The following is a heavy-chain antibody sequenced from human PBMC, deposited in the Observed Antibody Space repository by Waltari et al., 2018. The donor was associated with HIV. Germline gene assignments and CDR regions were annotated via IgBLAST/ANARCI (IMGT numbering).Heavy chain of an antibody. J-gene: IGHJ2*01. CDR3: ARGNGGYCSLWCLDL. CDR2: IYPVDSDT. CDR1: GYSFSSYW. Sequence: EVQLVQPGAELKKPGESLKISCKSFGYSFSSYWIAWVRQVPGKGLECMGTIYPVDSDTIYSPSFQGQVTISFDTAATVAYLECTTREASASALYYCARGNGGYCSLWCLDLWGRGTLVTVSS. D-gene: IGHD6-25*01. V-gene: IGHV5-51*03.